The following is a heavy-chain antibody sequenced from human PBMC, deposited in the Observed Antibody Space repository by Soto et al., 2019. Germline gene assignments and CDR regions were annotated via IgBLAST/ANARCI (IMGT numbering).Heavy chain of an antibody. Sequence: GESLKISCKGSGYSFTSYWISWVRQMPGKGLEWMGRIDPSDSYTNYSPSFQGHVTISADKSISTAYLQWSSLKASDTAMYYCARRDTVVVPAAIRGYYYGMDVWGQGTTVTVSS. CDR3: ARRDTVVVPAAIRGYYYGMDV. V-gene: IGHV5-10-1*01. CDR1: GYSFTSYW. D-gene: IGHD2-2*02. CDR2: IDPSDSYT. J-gene: IGHJ6*02.